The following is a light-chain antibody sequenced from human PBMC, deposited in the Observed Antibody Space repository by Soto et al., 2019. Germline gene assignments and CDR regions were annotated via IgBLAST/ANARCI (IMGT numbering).Light chain of an antibody. Sequence: ENVLTQSPGILSLSPGERATLSCRATQSVTNRYFAWYQQKPGQAPRLLIYGISSRATGIPDRFSGSGSGTDFTLTISRLEPEDFVVYYCQQYSTLPHTFGQGTKLEV. V-gene: IGKV3-20*01. CDR1: QSVTNRY. J-gene: IGKJ2*01. CDR3: QQYSTLPHT. CDR2: GIS.